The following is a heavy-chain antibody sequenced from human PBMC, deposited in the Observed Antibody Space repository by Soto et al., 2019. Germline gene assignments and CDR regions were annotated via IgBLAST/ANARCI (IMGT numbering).Heavy chain of an antibody. V-gene: IGHV3-30*18. CDR3: AKGEVRGIIPSYFDY. CDR1: GFTFRWFG. CDR2: ISNDGSNE. J-gene: IGHJ4*02. D-gene: IGHD3-10*01. Sequence: GESLSLSCAVSGFTFRWFGMNCVRQAPGKGLEWVARISNDGSNEYYVDSVKGRFTISRDNSKNTLYLQMDSLRAEDTAVYYCAKGEVRGIIPSYFDYWGLGTLVTVSS.